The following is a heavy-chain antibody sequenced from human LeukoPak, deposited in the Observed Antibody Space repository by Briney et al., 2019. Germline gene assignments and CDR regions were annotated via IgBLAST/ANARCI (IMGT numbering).Heavy chain of an antibody. J-gene: IGHJ4*02. CDR3: ASRLRYFDWLADY. V-gene: IGHV3-9*01. CDR2: IGWNSGGI. D-gene: IGHD3-9*01. Sequence: GGSLRLSCAASGFTFDDYAMHWVRQAPGKGLEWVSGIGWNSGGIGYADSVKGRFTISRDNAKNSLYLQMNSLRAEDTAVYYCASRLRYFDWLADYWGQGTLVTVSS. CDR1: GFTFDDYA.